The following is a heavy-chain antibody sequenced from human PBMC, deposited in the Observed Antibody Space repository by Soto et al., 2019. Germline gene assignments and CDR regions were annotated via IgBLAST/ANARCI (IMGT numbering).Heavy chain of an antibody. CDR1: GGSISSSSYY. CDR2: IYYSGST. V-gene: IGHV4-39*01. Sequence: PSETLSLTCTVSGGSISSSSYYWGWIRQPPGKGLEWIGSIYYSGSTYYNPSLKSRVTISVDTSKNQFSLKLSSVTAADTAVYYCARFEWELYGVEDWGQGTRVTVSS. D-gene: IGHD1-26*01. CDR3: ARFEWELYGVED. J-gene: IGHJ4*02.